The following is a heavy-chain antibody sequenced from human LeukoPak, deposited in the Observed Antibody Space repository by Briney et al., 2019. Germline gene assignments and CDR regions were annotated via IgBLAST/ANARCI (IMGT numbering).Heavy chain of an antibody. CDR1: GFTFSNAW. Sequence: GGSLRLSCAASGFTFSNAWMSWVRQAPGKGPEWVSGISGSGGGTYYADFVKGRFAISRDNSRNTLYLQMNSLRAEDTAVYYCAKDPFRTRVSAPDYWGQGTLVTVSS. CDR2: ISGSGGGT. J-gene: IGHJ4*02. CDR3: AKDPFRTRVSAPDY. V-gene: IGHV3-23*01. D-gene: IGHD2-2*01.